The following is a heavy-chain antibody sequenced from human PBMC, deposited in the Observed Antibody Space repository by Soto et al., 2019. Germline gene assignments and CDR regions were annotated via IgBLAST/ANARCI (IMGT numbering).Heavy chain of an antibody. J-gene: IGHJ4*02. CDR2: ISYDGSNK. Sequence: GGSLRLSCAASGFTFSSYAMHWVRQAPGKGLEWVAVISYDGSNKYYADSGKGRFTISRDNSKNKLYLQMNSLGAEDTAVYYCARDPGNVVVVAATVDYWGQGTLVTVSS. D-gene: IGHD2-15*01. V-gene: IGHV3-30-3*01. CDR1: GFTFSSYA. CDR3: ARDPGNVVVVAATVDY.